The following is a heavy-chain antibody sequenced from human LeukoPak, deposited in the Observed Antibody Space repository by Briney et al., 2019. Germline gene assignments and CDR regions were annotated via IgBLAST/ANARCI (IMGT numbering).Heavy chain of an antibody. J-gene: IGHJ4*02. CDR3: AKTDNYYDSSGYYLVLDY. Sequence: GGSLRLSCAASGFTFSSHAMSWVRQAPGKGLEWVSAISGSGGSTYYADSVKGRFTISRDNSKNTLYLQMNSLRAEDTAVYYCAKTDNYYDSSGYYLVLDYWGQGTLVTVSS. V-gene: IGHV3-23*01. CDR1: GFTFSSHA. D-gene: IGHD3-22*01. CDR2: ISGSGGST.